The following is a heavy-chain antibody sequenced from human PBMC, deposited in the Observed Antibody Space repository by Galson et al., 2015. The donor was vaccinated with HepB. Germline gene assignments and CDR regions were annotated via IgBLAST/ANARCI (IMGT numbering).Heavy chain of an antibody. J-gene: IGHJ6*02. V-gene: IGHV3-48*03. Sequence: SLRLSCAASGFTFSSYEMNWVRQAPGKGLEWVSYISSSGSTIYYADSVKGRFTISRDNAKSSLYLQMNSLRAEDTAVYYCAREDRAYCGGDCFRYGMDVWGQGTTVTVSS. CDR2: ISSSGSTI. CDR3: AREDRAYCGGDCFRYGMDV. CDR1: GFTFSSYE. D-gene: IGHD2-21*02.